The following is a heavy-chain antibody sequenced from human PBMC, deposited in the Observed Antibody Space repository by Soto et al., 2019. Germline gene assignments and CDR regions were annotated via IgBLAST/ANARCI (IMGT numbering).Heavy chain of an antibody. CDR2: MYYSGST. J-gene: IGHJ4*02. Sequence: KPSETLSLTCTVSGGFISGYYWSWIRQPPGKGLEWIGYMYYSGSTYYNPSLKSRVTISVDTSKNQFSLKLSSVTAADTAVYYCARANNKAMVSLDCWGQGTLVTVSS. CDR1: GGFISGYY. D-gene: IGHD5-18*01. CDR3: ARANNKAMVSLDC. V-gene: IGHV4-59*08.